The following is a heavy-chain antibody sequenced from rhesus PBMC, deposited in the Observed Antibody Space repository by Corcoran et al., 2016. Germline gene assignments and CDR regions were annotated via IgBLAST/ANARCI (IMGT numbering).Heavy chain of an antibody. CDR1: GGSFSGYY. J-gene: IGHJ4*01. CDR2: IRGSSGST. D-gene: IGHD3-16*01. Sequence: QVQLQESGPGLVKPSETLSLTCAVSGGSFSGYYWGLIRQPPGKGLEWIGYIRGSSGSTDYNPSLKSRVTISTDTSKNQFSLKLSSVTAADTAVYYCARGPGYYYSGYLDYWGQGVLVTVSS. V-gene: IGHV4-165*01. CDR3: ARGPGYYYSGYLDY.